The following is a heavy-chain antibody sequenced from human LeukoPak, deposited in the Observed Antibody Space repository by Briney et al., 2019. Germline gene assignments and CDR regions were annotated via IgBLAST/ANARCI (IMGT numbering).Heavy chain of an antibody. V-gene: IGHV3-11*01. D-gene: IGHD3-22*01. CDR1: GFTFSDYY. J-gene: IGHJ3*02. CDR2: ISSSGSTI. CDR3: AGDSSGYYYAFDI. Sequence: AGGSLRLSCAASGFTFSDYYMSWIRQAPGKGLEWVSYISSSGSTIYYADSVKGRFTISRDNAKNSLYLQMNSLRAEGTAVYYCAGDSSGYYYAFDIWGQGTMVTVSS.